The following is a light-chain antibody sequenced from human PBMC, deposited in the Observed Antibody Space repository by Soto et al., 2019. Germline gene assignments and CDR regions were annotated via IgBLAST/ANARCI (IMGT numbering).Light chain of an antibody. V-gene: IGLV2-14*03. CDR2: DVS. J-gene: IGLJ3*02. CDR1: IGDIGSYNY. Sequence: QSALTQPASVSGSPGQSITISCAGGIGDIGSYNYVSWYQQHPGKAPKLLIYDVSYRPSGISDLFSGSKSGNTASLTISGLQPEDEADYYCSSYGASSTLFGGGTKLTVL. CDR3: SSYGASSTL.